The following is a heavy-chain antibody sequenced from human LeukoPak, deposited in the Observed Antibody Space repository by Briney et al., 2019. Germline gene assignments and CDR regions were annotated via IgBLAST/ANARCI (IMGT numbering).Heavy chain of an antibody. Sequence: ASVKVSCKASGGTFSSYAISWVRQAPGQGLEWMGRIIPIFGTANYAQKFQGRVTITTDESTSTAYMELSSLRSEDTAVYYCAREVAAARFDYWGQGTLVIVSS. V-gene: IGHV1-69*05. D-gene: IGHD6-13*01. CDR1: GGTFSSYA. CDR3: AREVAAARFDY. CDR2: IIPIFGTA. J-gene: IGHJ4*02.